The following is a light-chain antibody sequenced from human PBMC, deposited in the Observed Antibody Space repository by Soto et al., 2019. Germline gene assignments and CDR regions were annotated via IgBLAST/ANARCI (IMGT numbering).Light chain of an antibody. Sequence: QSALTQPASVSGSPGQSITISCTGTSSDVGRYDLVSWYQQHPDKAPKLIISEVTKRPSGLSNRFSGSKSGNTASLTISGLQAEDEADYYCCSYAGSINLVFGGGTKLTVL. J-gene: IGLJ2*01. CDR2: EVT. CDR3: CSYAGSINLV. V-gene: IGLV2-23*02. CDR1: SSDVGRYDL.